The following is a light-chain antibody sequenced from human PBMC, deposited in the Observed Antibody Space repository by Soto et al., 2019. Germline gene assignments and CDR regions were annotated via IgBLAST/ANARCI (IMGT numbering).Light chain of an antibody. J-gene: IGLJ2*01. CDR3: SSYTSSSTVV. CDR2: EVS. CDR1: ISHIGSSNL. V-gene: IGLV2-14*02. Sequence: QSVLTQPASVSGSPGQSITISCTASISHIGSSNLVSWYQQHPGKAPKLMIYEVSNRPSGVSNRFSGSKSGNTASLTISGLQAEDEADYYCSSYTSSSTVVFGGGTKLTVL.